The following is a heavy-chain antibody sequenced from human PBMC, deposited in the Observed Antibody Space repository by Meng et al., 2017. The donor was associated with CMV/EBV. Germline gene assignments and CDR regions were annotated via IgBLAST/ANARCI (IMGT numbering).Heavy chain of an antibody. D-gene: IGHD1-1*01. CDR2: IYTSGST. CDR3: AREAFKVLFFPFDP. CDR1: GGSISSGSYY. Sequence: QVRLQESAPGLVKPSQTLSLTCNVSGGSISSGSYYWSWIRQPAGKGLEWIGRIYTSGSTNYNPSLKSQVTISVDTSKNQFSLKLSPVTAADTAVYYCAREAFKVLFFPFDPWGQGTLVTVSS. V-gene: IGHV4-61*02. J-gene: IGHJ5*02.